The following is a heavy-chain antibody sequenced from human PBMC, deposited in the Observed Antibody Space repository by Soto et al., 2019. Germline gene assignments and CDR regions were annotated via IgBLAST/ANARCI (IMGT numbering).Heavy chain of an antibody. V-gene: IGHV3-48*01. CDR2: MTSTSDIV. D-gene: IGHD2-15*01. J-gene: IGHJ4*02. CDR3: VRDWWSLVSYS. Sequence: APGRGPEWVSYMTSTSDIVSYADSVQGRFTVSRDNAKNSMYLHLTSLRVEDTAVYYCVRDWWSLVSYSWVPGTLVTVSS.